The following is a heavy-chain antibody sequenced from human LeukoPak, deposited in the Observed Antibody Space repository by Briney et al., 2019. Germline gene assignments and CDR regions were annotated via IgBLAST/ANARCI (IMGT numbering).Heavy chain of an antibody. CDR2: IFPPDSNT. Sequence: GESLKISCQGFGFSAYWIAWVRQMPGKGLEWMAIIFPPDSNTRYNPSFQGQVTISADKSTNTAYLHWSSLKASDTGMYYCARFGGPDLQHNWFDLWGQGTLVTVSS. D-gene: IGHD1-1*01. J-gene: IGHJ5*02. CDR3: ARFGGPDLQHNWFDL. V-gene: IGHV5-51*01. CDR1: GFSAYW.